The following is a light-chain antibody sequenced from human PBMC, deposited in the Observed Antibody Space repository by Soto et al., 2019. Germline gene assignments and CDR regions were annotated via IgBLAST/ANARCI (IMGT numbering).Light chain of an antibody. CDR3: QHFNSYPLT. Sequence: AIQLTQSPSSLSPSVGDRVTITCRASQGISTILAWYQQKPGKAPKLLIYGASTLQGGVPLRFRGSGSGTDFTLTISSLQPEDVATYYCQHFNSYPLTFGGGTKVEIK. V-gene: IGKV1-13*02. CDR2: GAS. J-gene: IGKJ4*01. CDR1: QGISTI.